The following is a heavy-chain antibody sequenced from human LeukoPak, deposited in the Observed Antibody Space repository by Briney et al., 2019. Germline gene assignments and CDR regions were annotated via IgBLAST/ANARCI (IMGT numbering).Heavy chain of an antibody. J-gene: IGHJ3*01. V-gene: IGHV3-53*01. Sequence: PGGSLRLSCAASDFTVSSNYMSWVRQAPGKGLEWVSVIYSGGSTYYADSVKGRFTISRDNSKNTLYLQMNSLRGEDTAVYYCAKGPRCSSTGCYSMGAFDFWGQETMVTVSS. CDR2: IYSGGST. CDR1: DFTVSSNY. D-gene: IGHD2-2*01. CDR3: AKGPRCSSTGCYSMGAFDF.